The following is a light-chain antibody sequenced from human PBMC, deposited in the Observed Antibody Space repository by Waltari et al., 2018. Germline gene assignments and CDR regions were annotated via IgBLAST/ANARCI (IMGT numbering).Light chain of an antibody. J-gene: IGKJ3*01. Sequence: DVGVTESPLSLPVPLGRSASISCNYTQSHVHSDGNTYFNWFQQRPGQSPRRLIYKVSSRDSGVPDRFSGSGSGTDFTLTISRVEAEDVGVYYCFQGTHWPPAFGPGTKVDIK. CDR2: KVS. V-gene: IGKV2-30*02. CDR1: QSHVHSDGNTY. CDR3: FQGTHWPPA.